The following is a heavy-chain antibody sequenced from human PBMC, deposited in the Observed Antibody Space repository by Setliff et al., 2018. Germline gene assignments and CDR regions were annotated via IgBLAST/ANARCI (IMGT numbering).Heavy chain of an antibody. Sequence: PSETLSLTCAAHGGTFTYYYWTWIRQPPGKGLEWIGSIYYRGDTYYNASLKGRLTISVDTAQNQFSLRLTSVTAEDTAVYYCARTGPYRYFDYWGQGTLVTVSS. V-gene: IGHV4-34*01. CDR1: GGTFTYYY. CDR3: ARTGPYRYFDY. CDR2: IYYRGDT. D-gene: IGHD1-1*01. J-gene: IGHJ4*02.